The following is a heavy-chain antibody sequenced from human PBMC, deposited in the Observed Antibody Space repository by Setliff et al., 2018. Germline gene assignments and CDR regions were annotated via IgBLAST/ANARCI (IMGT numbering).Heavy chain of an antibody. CDR2: TYYRSKWYD. D-gene: IGHD6-13*01. Sequence: KTSETLSLTCAISGDSVSSNSAAWNWIRQSPSRGLEWLGRTYYRSKWYDDYAVSVKSRITINPDTSKNQFSLKLSSVTAADTAVYYCARRGMSSSWFQGYFDYWGQGTLVTVSS. J-gene: IGHJ4*02. CDR1: GDSVSSNSAA. CDR3: ARRGMSSSWFQGYFDY. V-gene: IGHV6-1*01.